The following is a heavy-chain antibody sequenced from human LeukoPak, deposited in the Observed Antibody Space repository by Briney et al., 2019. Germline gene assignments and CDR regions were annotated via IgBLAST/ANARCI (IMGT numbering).Heavy chain of an antibody. CDR2: IKQDGSEK. J-gene: IGHJ6*02. CDR3: AREKSYYDILTRYYYYYYGMDV. V-gene: IGHV3-7*01. Sequence: GFLRLSFAASGFTFSSYWMSWVRPAPGKGLEWVANIKQDGSEKYYVDSVKGRFTISRDNAKNSLYLQMNSLRAEDTAVYYCAREKSYYDILTRYYYYYYGMDVWGQGTTVTVSS. D-gene: IGHD3-9*01. CDR1: GFTFSSYW.